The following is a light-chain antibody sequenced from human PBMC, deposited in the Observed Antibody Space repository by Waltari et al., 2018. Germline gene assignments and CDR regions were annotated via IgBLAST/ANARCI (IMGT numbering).Light chain of an antibody. Sequence: QTVVTQEPSLSVSPGGTVTLTCGLSSGSVSTTYYPSWYQQAPGQAPRTLIFDTNTRSSGVPDRFYGSILDNKAALTITGAQADDESDYSCVLSMGSGIWVFGGGTKLTVL. CDR1: SGSVSTTYY. J-gene: IGLJ3*02. V-gene: IGLV8-61*01. CDR2: DTN. CDR3: VLSMGSGIWV.